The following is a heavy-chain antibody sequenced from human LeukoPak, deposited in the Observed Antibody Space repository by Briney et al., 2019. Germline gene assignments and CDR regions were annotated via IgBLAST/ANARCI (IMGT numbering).Heavy chain of an antibody. CDR2: IYYSGST. Sequence: SETLSLTCTVSGGSISSYYWSWIRQPPGRGLEWIGYIYYSGSTNYNPSLKSRVTISVDTSKNQFSLKLSSVTAADTAVYYCARHQSRYGNVDYWGQGTLVTVSS. CDR1: GGSISSYY. J-gene: IGHJ4*02. V-gene: IGHV4-59*08. CDR3: ARHQSRYGNVDY. D-gene: IGHD1-1*01.